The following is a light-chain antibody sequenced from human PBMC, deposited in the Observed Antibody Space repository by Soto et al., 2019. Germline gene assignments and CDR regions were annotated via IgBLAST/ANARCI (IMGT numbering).Light chain of an antibody. CDR3: QQYYSTPWT. CDR1: QSLLYTFNNKNY. J-gene: IGKJ1*01. CDR2: WAS. Sequence: DIVLTQSPDSLAVSLGERATINCKSSQSLLYTFNNKNYLGWYQQKPGQSPKLLIYWASTRESGVPDRFSGSGSGTDFTLTISSLQAEDVAIYYCQQYYSTPWTFGQGTKVEIK. V-gene: IGKV4-1*01.